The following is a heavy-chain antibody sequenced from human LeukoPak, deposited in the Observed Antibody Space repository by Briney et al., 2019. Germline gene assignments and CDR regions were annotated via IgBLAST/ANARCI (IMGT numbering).Heavy chain of an antibody. D-gene: IGHD2-21*02. J-gene: IGHJ6*02. V-gene: IGHV1-69*13. Sequence: SVKVSCKASGGTFSSYAISWVRQAPGRGLEWMGGIIPIFGTANYAQKFQGRVTITADESTSTAYMELSSLRSEDTAVYYCARERGSPAYCGGDCYSRKYYYYGMDVWGQGTTVTVSS. CDR1: GGTFSSYA. CDR2: IIPIFGTA. CDR3: ARERGSPAYCGGDCYSRKYYYYGMDV.